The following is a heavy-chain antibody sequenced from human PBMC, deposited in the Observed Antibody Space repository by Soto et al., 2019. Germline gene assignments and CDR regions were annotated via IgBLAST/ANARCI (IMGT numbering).Heavy chain of an antibody. J-gene: IGHJ4*02. CDR2: IYYSGST. Sequence: QVQLQESGPGLVKPSQTLSLTCTVSGGSISSGDYYWSWIRQPPGKGLEWIGYIYYSGSTYYNPSLKSRVTIPVDTSKNQFSLKLSSVTAADTAVYYCASNYDYVWGSYRYTSDYWGQGTLVTVSS. CDR1: GGSISSGDYY. D-gene: IGHD3-16*02. CDR3: ASNYDYVWGSYRYTSDY. V-gene: IGHV4-30-4*01.